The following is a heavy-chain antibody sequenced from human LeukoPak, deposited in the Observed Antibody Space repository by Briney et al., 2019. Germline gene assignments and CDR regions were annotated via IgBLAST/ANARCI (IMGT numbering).Heavy chain of an antibody. Sequence: GGSLRLSGAASEFTFSSYAMHWVHQAPGKGLEWVAVISYDGSNKYYADSVKGRFTISRDNSKNTLYLQMNSLRAEDTAVYYCALGDYPDYWGQGTLVTVSS. CDR2: ISYDGSNK. V-gene: IGHV3-30-3*01. CDR1: EFTFSSYA. J-gene: IGHJ4*02. CDR3: ALGDYPDY. D-gene: IGHD2-15*01.